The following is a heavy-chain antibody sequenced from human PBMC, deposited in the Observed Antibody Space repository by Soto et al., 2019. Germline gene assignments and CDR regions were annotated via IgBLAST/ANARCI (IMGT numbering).Heavy chain of an antibody. J-gene: IGHJ6*02. CDR3: ARLDSSGYGSYYGMDV. CDR2: IIPIFGTA. V-gene: IGHV1-69*13. Sequence: SVKVSCKASGGTFSSYAISWVRQAPGQGLEWMGGIIPIFGTANYAQKFQGRVTITAGESTSTAYMELSSLRSEDTAVYYCARLDSSGYGSYYGMDVWGQGTTVTVSS. D-gene: IGHD3-22*01. CDR1: GGTFSSYA.